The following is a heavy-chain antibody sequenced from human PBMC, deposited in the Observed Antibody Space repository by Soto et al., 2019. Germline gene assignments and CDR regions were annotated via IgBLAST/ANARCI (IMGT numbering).Heavy chain of an antibody. Sequence: QVQLVQSGAEVKKPGASVKVSCKASGYTFTSYGISWVRQAPGQGLEWMGWISAYNGNTNYAQELQGRVTMTTDTSPGTAYMELSILTCVDTGVFYSAGEVPPAAHWSQGTVVTVPS. V-gene: IGHV1-18*01. CDR3: AGEVPPAAH. J-gene: IGHJ4*02. CDR2: ISAYNGNT. CDR1: GYTFTSYG.